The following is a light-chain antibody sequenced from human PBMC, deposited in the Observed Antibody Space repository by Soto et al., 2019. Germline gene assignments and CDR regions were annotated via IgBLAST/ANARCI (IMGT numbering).Light chain of an antibody. CDR1: QSISSY. J-gene: IGKJ1*01. V-gene: IGKV1-39*01. CDR3: KQSYSTSWT. CDR2: AAY. Sequence: DIQMTQSPSSLSASVGDRVTITCRASQSISSYLNWYQQKPGKAPKLLIYAAYSLQSGVQSRFSGSGSGTDFTLTIRSLQPEDFATYYCKQSYSTSWTFGQGTKVDIK.